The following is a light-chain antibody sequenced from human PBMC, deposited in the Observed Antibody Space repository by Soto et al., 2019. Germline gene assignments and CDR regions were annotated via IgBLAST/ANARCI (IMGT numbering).Light chain of an antibody. CDR2: GAS. V-gene: IGKV3-20*01. CDR3: QQYGSSRLT. Sequence: EIVLTQSPGTLSLPPGERATLSCRASQSVSSSYLAWYQQKPGQAPRLLIYGASSRATGMPDRFSGSGSGTDFTLTISRLEPEDIAVYYCQQYGSSRLTFGGGTQVEIK. CDR1: QSVSSSY. J-gene: IGKJ4*01.